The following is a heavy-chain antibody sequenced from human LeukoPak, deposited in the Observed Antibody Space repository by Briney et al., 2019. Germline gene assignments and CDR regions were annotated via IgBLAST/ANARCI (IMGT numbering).Heavy chain of an antibody. D-gene: IGHD3-10*01. CDR2: ISTGGSSI. J-gene: IGHJ4*02. CDR1: RSTFSGYS. V-gene: IGHV3-48*01. Sequence: GGSLRLSCTASRSTFSGYSFNWVRRSPGRGLEWVSYISTGGSSIYYADSVRGRFTSSRDNAKSSLYLQMNSLRGDDTGVYYRARDRGADYGDFDYWGQGTLVTVSS. CDR3: ARDRGADYGDFDY.